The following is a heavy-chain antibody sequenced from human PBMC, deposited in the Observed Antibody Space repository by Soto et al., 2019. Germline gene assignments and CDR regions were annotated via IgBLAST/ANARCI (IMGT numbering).Heavy chain of an antibody. CDR1: GFTFSSYG. CDR3: ARDQKAIVVVTASNGMDV. CDR2: ISYDGSNK. J-gene: IGHJ6*02. Sequence: GGSLRLSCAASGFTFSSYGMHWVRQAPGKGLEWVAVISYDGSNKYYADSVKGRFTISRDNSRNTLYLQMNSLRAEDTAVYYCARDQKAIVVVTASNGMDVWGQGTRVTVSS. V-gene: IGHV3-30*03. D-gene: IGHD2-21*02.